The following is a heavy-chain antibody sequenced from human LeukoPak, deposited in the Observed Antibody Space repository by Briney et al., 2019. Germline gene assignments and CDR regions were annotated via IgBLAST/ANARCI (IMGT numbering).Heavy chain of an antibody. CDR3: ASRAVFYYYYYYGMDV. J-gene: IGHJ6*02. CDR1: GGSFSGYY. D-gene: IGHD3-10*01. V-gene: IGHV4-34*01. CDR2: INHSGST. Sequence: SETLSLTCAVYGGSFSGYYWSWIRQPPGKGLEWIGEINHSGSTNYNPPLKSRVTTSVDTSKNQFSLKLSSVTAADTAVYYCASRAVFYYYYYYGMDVWGQGTTVTVSS.